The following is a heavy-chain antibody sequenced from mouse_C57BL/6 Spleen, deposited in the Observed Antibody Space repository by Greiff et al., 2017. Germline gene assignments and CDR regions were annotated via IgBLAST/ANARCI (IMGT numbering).Heavy chain of an antibody. D-gene: IGHD4-1*02. V-gene: IGHV1-52*01. Sequence: QVQLQQPGAELVRPGSSVKLSCKASGYTFTSYWMHWVKQRPIQGLEWIGNIDPSDSETHYNQKFKDKATLTVDKSSSTAYMQLSSLTSEDSAVYYCARGFSTGSPAYWGQGTLVTVSA. CDR2: IDPSDSET. CDR3: ARGFSTGSPAY. J-gene: IGHJ3*01. CDR1: GYTFTSYW.